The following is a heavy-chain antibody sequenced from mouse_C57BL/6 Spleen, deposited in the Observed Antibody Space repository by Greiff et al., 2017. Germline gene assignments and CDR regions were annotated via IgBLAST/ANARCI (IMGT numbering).Heavy chain of an antibody. CDR1: GYAFSSSW. CDR2: IYPGDGDT. Sequence: QVQLQQSGPELVKPGASVKISCKASGYAFSSSWMNWVKQRPGKGLEWIGRIYPGDGDTNYNGQFKGKDTLTEDKSSSTAYMQLSSLTSEDSAVYCCARDLIYDGYYVRWYFDVGGTGTTVTVSS. D-gene: IGHD2-3*01. V-gene: IGHV1-82*01. J-gene: IGHJ1*03. CDR3: ARDLIYDGYYVRWYFDV.